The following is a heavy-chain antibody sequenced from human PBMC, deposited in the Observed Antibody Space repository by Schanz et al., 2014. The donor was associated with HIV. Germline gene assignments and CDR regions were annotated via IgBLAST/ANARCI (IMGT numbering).Heavy chain of an antibody. Sequence: EVQLVESGGGLVQPGGSLRLSCAASGFTFTTYWMTWVRQAPGKGLEWVANIKQDGSEKYYVDSVKGRFTISRDNAKRSLYLQMNSLRAEDTAVYYCASNGVVVVDATDAFDIWGQGTMVTVSS. CDR3: ASNGVVVVDATDAFDI. CDR2: IKQDGSEK. CDR1: GFTFTTYW. V-gene: IGHV3-7*01. D-gene: IGHD2-15*01. J-gene: IGHJ3*02.